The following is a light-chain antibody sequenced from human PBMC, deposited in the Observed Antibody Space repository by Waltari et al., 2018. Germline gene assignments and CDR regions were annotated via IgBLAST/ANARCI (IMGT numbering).Light chain of an antibody. V-gene: IGLV3-19*01. CDR2: GKN. J-gene: IGLJ1*01. Sequence: SSELTQDPAVSVALGQTVRLTCQGDSLRSYYASWYQQKPGQAPVLVIYGKNNRPSGLPDRCSGPSSGNTASLTITGAQAEDEADYYCTSRDSSGNHRVFGTGTKVTVL. CDR1: SLRSYY. CDR3: TSRDSSGNHRV.